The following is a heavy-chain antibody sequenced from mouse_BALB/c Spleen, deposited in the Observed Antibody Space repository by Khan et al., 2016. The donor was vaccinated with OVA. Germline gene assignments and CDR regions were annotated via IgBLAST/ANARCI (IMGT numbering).Heavy chain of an antibody. J-gene: IGHJ3*01. V-gene: IGHV1-26*01. CDR1: GYSFTTYY. D-gene: IGHD2-14*01. CDR2: VNPNNGES. Sequence: VQLLQSGPDLVKPGASVMISCKASGYSFTTYYMSWVKQTPGKSLEWIGRVNPNNGESTYNQKFKGQAILTVDKSSNTAYMDFRSLTSEDSAVYYCARGYDVFAYWGQGTLVTVSA. CDR3: ARGYDVFAY.